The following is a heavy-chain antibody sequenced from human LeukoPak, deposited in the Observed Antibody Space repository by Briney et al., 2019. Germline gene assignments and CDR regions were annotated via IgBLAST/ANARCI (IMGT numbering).Heavy chain of an antibody. J-gene: IGHJ6*03. D-gene: IGHD3-10*01. CDR1: GGSISSYY. V-gene: IGHV4-59*01. CDR2: IYYSGST. CDR3: ARVGQYYYGSGSYYYYYYYMDV. Sequence: PSETLSLTCTVSGGSISSYYWSWIRQPPGKGLEWIGYIYYSGSTNYNPSLKSRVTISVDTSKNQFSLKLSSVTAADTAVYYCARVGQYYYGSGSYYYYYYYMDVWGKGTTVTIPS.